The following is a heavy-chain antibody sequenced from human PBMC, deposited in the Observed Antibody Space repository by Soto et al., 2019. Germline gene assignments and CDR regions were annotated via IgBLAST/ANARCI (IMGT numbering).Heavy chain of an antibody. V-gene: IGHV4-31*03. Sequence: SETLSLTCTVSGGSISSGGYYWSWIRQHPGKGLEWIGYIYYSGSTYYNPSLKSRVTISVDTSKNQFSLKLSSVTAADTAVYYCARGDSSSSPWFDPWGQGTLVTVSS. CDR1: GGSISSGGYY. D-gene: IGHD6-6*01. CDR3: ARGDSSSSPWFDP. CDR2: IYYSGST. J-gene: IGHJ5*02.